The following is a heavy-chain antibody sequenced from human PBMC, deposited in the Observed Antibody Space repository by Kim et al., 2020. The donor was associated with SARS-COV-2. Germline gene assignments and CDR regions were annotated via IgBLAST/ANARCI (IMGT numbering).Heavy chain of an antibody. Sequence: GGSLRLSCAASGFTFSSYSMNWVRQAPGKGLEWVSYISSSSSTIYYADSVKGRFTISRDNAKNSLYLQMNSLRDEDTAVYYCARVVKLERYYYYGMDVWGQGTTVTVSS. CDR1: GFTFSSYS. J-gene: IGHJ6*02. CDR2: ISSSSSTI. D-gene: IGHD1-1*01. CDR3: ARVVKLERYYYYGMDV. V-gene: IGHV3-48*02.